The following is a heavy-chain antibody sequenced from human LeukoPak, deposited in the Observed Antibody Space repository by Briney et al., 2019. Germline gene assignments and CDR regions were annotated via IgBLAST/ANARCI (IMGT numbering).Heavy chain of an antibody. V-gene: IGHV1-69*06. CDR2: IIPIFGTA. Sequence: SVKVSCKASGGTFSSYAISWVRQAPGQGLEWMGGIIPIFGTANYAQKFQGRVTITADKSTSTAYMELSSLRSEDTAVYYCARDRNYDILTGVPAANWFDPWGQGTLVTVSS. CDR1: GGTFSSYA. J-gene: IGHJ5*02. D-gene: IGHD3-9*01. CDR3: ARDRNYDILTGVPAANWFDP.